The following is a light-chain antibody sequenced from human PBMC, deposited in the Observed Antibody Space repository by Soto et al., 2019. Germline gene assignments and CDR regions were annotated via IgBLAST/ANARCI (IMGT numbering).Light chain of an antibody. Sequence: QSALTQPPSASGSPGQSVTISCTGTSSDVGGYNYVSWYQQRPGKAPKLMIYEVSKRTSGVPDRFSGSKSGNTASLTVSGLQAEDEADYYCSSYAGTNTWVFGGGTKLTVL. CDR1: SSDVGGYNY. V-gene: IGLV2-8*01. CDR3: SSYAGTNTWV. J-gene: IGLJ3*02. CDR2: EVS.